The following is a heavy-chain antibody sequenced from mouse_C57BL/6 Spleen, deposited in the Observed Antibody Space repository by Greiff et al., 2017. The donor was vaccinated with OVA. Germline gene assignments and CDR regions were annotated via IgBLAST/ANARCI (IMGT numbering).Heavy chain of an antibody. V-gene: IGHV1-82*01. CDR3: ARETTVVAYYYAMDY. CDR2: IYPGDGDT. Sequence: QVQLQQSGPELVKPGASVKISCKASGYAFSSSWMNWVKQRPGKGLEWIGRIYPGDGDTNYNGKFKGKATLTADKSSSTAYMQLSSLTSEDSAVYFCARETTVVAYYYAMDYWGQGTSVTVSS. J-gene: IGHJ4*01. D-gene: IGHD1-1*01. CDR1: GYAFSSSW.